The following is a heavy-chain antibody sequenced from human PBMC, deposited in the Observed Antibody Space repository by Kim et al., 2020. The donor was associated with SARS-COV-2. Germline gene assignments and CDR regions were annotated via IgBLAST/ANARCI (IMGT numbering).Heavy chain of an antibody. V-gene: IGHV3-13*01. Sequence: GGSLRLSCAASGFTFSSYDMHWVRQATGKGLEWVSAIGTAGDTYYPGSVKGRFTISRENAKNSLYLQMNSLRAGDTAVYYCARVSPDYGSDYYYYGMDVWGQGTTVTVSS. CDR1: GFTFSSYD. CDR3: ARVSPDYGSDYYYYGMDV. J-gene: IGHJ6*02. D-gene: IGHD3-10*01. CDR2: IGTAGDT.